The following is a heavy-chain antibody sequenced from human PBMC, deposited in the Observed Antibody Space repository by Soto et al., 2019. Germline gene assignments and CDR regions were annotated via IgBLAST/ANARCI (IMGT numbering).Heavy chain of an antibody. Sequence: PSETLSLTCAVYGGSFSGYYWSWIRQPPGKGLEWIGEINHSGSTNYNPSLKSRVTISVDTSKNQFSLKLSSVTAADTAVYYCARAHIAAAGIVWFDPWGQGTLVTVSS. D-gene: IGHD6-13*01. J-gene: IGHJ5*02. CDR3: ARAHIAAAGIVWFDP. CDR1: GGSFSGYY. V-gene: IGHV4-34*01. CDR2: INHSGST.